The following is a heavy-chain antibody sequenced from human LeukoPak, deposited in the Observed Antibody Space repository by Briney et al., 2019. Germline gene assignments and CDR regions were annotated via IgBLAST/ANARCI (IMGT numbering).Heavy chain of an antibody. V-gene: IGHV4-59*08. D-gene: IGHD2/OR15-2a*01. Sequence: SETLSLTCAVYGGSISSYYWSWLRQPPGKGLEWIAYISDIGSINYNPSLKSRVTISLDTSKNQFSLKLSSVTAADTAVYYCAGHHPRNTVDFWGQGTLVTVSS. CDR2: ISDIGSI. CDR3: AGHHPRNTVDF. CDR1: GGSISSYY. J-gene: IGHJ4*02.